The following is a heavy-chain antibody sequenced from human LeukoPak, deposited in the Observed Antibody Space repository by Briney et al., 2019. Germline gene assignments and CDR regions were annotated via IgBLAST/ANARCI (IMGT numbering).Heavy chain of an antibody. J-gene: IGHJ6*02. Sequence: ASVTVSCKASGYTFTSYYMHWVRQAPGQGLEWMGIINPRDGSTSYAQKFQGRVTMTRDTSTSTVYMELRSLRSEDTAVYYCARDLGIAGTTKWTYYYGMDVWGQGTTVTVSS. V-gene: IGHV1-46*01. CDR2: INPRDGST. D-gene: IGHD1-7*01. CDR3: ARDLGIAGTTKWTYYYGMDV. CDR1: GYTFTSYY.